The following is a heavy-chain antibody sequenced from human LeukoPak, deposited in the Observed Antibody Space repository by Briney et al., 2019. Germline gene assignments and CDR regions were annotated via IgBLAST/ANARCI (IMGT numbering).Heavy chain of an antibody. Sequence: GGSLRFSCAASGFTFSSYWMSWVRQAPGKGLEWVAVIWYDGSNKYYADSVKGRFTISRDNSKNTLYLQMNSLRAEDTAVYYCARDGDYSSSWIDYWGQGTLVTVSS. D-gene: IGHD6-6*01. CDR3: ARDGDYSSSWIDY. CDR1: GFTFSSYW. J-gene: IGHJ4*02. V-gene: IGHV3-33*08. CDR2: IWYDGSNK.